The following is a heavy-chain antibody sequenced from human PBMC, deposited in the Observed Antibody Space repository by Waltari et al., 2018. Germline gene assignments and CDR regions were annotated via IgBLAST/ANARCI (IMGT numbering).Heavy chain of an antibody. J-gene: IGHJ5*02. D-gene: IGHD2-8*01. CDR2: IYWDDDK. CDR1: GFSLSTSGVG. Sequence: QITLKESGPTLVKPTQTLTLTCTFSGFSLSTSGVGVGWIRQPPGKALEWLALIYWDDDKRYSPSLKSMLTITNDTSKNQVVLTMTNMDPVDTATYYCAHSKTLSQYVRRNWFDPWGQGTLVTVSS. CDR3: AHSKTLSQYVRRNWFDP. V-gene: IGHV2-5*02.